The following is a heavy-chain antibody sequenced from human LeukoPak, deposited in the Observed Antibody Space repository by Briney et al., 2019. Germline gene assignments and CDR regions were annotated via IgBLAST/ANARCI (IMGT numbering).Heavy chain of an antibody. CDR3: ARKDTAMSPDV. J-gene: IGHJ6*02. CDR2: TYYSGST. V-gene: IGHV4-39*01. Sequence: SETLSLTCTVSAGSISSGGYYWSWIRQHPGEGLEWIGNTYYSGSTYYNPSLKSRVTISVDTSKNQFSLKLSSVTAADTAVYYCARKDTAMSPDVWGQGTTVTVSS. D-gene: IGHD5-18*01. CDR1: AGSISSGGYY.